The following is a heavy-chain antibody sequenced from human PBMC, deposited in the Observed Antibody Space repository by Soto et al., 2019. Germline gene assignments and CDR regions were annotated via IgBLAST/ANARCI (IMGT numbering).Heavy chain of an antibody. CDR3: VKDNRGSY. CDR1: GFTFSSCW. J-gene: IGHJ4*02. V-gene: IGHV3-7*01. CDR2: INQDGSER. D-gene: IGHD3-10*01. Sequence: GGSLRLSCAASGFTFSSCWMMWVRQAPGKGLEWVANINQDGSERYYVDSVKGRFTISRDNAKNSLYLQMNSLRAEDTAVYYCVKDNRGSYWGQGTLVTVSS.